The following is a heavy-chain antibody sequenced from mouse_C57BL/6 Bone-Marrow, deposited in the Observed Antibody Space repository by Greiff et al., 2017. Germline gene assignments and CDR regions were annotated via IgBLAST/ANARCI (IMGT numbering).Heavy chain of an antibody. CDR3: ARSKNWDSWFAY. J-gene: IGHJ3*01. CDR2: IYPGNGGT. Sequence: VQLQQSGAELVRPGTSVKVSCKASGYAFTNYLIEWVKQRPGQGLEWIGVIYPGNGGTNYNAKFKGKATNTAAKSSSTAYMQLSSLTAEDSAVYCWARSKNWDSWFAYWGQGTLVTVSA. CDR1: GYAFTNYL. V-gene: IGHV1-54*01. D-gene: IGHD4-1*01.